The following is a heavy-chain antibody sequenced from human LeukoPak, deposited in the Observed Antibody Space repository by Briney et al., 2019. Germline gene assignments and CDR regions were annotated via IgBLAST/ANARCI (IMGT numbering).Heavy chain of an antibody. J-gene: IGHJ3*02. CDR2: ISGSGGST. D-gene: IGHD2-8*02. V-gene: IGHV3-23*01. Sequence: GGSLRLSCAASGFTFSSYAMSWVRQAPGKGLEWVSAISGSGGSTYYADSVKGRFTISRDNSKNTLYLQMNSLRAEDYCAKDLIWLGAFDIWGQGTMVTVSS. CDR3: IWLGAFDI. CDR1: GFTFSSYA.